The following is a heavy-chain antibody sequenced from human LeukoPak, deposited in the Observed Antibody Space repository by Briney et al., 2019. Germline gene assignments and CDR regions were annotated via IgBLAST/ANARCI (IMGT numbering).Heavy chain of an antibody. J-gene: IGHJ1*01. CDR3: VVDPAVVVAATPFAPH. D-gene: IGHD2-15*01. CDR2: IRYDGSNK. CDR1: GFTFSSYG. V-gene: IGHV3-30*02. Sequence: PGGSLRLSCAASGFTFSSYGMHWVRQAPGKGLEWVAFIRYDGSNKYYADSVKGRFTISRDNSKNTLYLQMNSLRAEDTAVYYCVVDPAVVVAATPFAPHWGQGTLVTVSS.